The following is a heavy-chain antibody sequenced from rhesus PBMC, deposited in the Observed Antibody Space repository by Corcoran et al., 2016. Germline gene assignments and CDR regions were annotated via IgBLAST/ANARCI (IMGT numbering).Heavy chain of an antibody. CDR1: GGSISSSY. CDR2: IYGSGSST. Sequence: QLQLQESGPGLVKPSETLSVTCAVSGGSISSSYWSWIRQAPGKGLEWIGYIYGSGSSTNYNPSLKGRVTLSVDTSKNQLSLTLSSVTAADTAVYYCASGSGSYTYFDYWGQGVLVTVSS. D-gene: IGHD3-16*01. V-gene: IGHV4-169*02. CDR3: ASGSGSYTYFDY. J-gene: IGHJ4*01.